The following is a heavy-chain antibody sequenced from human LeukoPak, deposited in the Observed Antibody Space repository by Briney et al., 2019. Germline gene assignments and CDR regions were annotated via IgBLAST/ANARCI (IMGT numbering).Heavy chain of an antibody. CDR3: ARDGSSGWYPH. CDR1: EFTFSRYN. D-gene: IGHD6-19*01. Sequence: GGSLRLSCAASEFTFSRYNMNWVRQAPGKGLEWVSSISSGSNYIYYADSVKGRFIISRDSSKNTLSLQMNSLRVEDTAVYYCARDGSSGWYPHWGQGTLVTVSS. J-gene: IGHJ4*02. CDR2: ISSGSNYI. V-gene: IGHV3-21*04.